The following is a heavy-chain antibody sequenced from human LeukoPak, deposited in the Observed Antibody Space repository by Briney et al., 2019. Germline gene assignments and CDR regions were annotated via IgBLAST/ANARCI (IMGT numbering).Heavy chain of an antibody. D-gene: IGHD2-21*02. Sequence: PSETLSLTCAVSGGSISSSSYYWGWIRQPPGKGLEWLGSIYYSGSTYYNPSLKSRVTISVDTSKNQFSLKLSSVTAADTAVYYCASGAAYCGGDCPPGPVDYWGQGTLVTVSS. J-gene: IGHJ4*02. CDR2: IYYSGST. V-gene: IGHV4-39*01. CDR3: ASGAAYCGGDCPPGPVDY. CDR1: GGSISSSSYY.